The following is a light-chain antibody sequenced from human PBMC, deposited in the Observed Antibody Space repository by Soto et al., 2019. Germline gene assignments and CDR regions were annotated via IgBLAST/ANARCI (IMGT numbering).Light chain of an antibody. CDR1: QGITSW. V-gene: IGKV1-5*01. Sequence: DIQMTQSPSFVSASVGDRVTISWRASQGITSWLAWYPQKPGKAPKLLIYAASTLQGGVPSRFSGSGSGTEFTLTISSLQPDAFATYYCQQYNSYSRTFGQGTKVDI. CDR2: AAS. J-gene: IGKJ1*01. CDR3: QQYNSYSRT.